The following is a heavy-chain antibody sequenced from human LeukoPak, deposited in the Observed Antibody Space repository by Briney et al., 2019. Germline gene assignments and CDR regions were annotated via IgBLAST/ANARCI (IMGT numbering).Heavy chain of an antibody. CDR2: IYPGDSDT. CDR3: ARRPAAYYGSGSSPFSFDY. V-gene: IGHV5-51*01. D-gene: IGHD3-10*01. Sequence: RGESLKISCKGSGYSFTNYWIDWVRQMPGKGLEGMGIIYPGDSDTRYSPSFQGQVTISADKSISTAYLQWSSLKASDTAMYYCARRPAAYYGSGSSPFSFDYWGQGTLVTVSS. J-gene: IGHJ4*02. CDR1: GYSFTNYW.